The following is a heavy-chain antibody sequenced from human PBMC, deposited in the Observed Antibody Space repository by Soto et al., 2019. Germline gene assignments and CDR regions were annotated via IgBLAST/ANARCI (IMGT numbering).Heavy chain of an antibody. CDR2: INHSGST. V-gene: IGHV4-34*01. J-gene: IGHJ4*02. CDR1: GGSFSGYY. Sequence: SESLSLTCAVYGGSFSGYYRRWIRQPPGKGLEWIGEINHSGSTNYNPYLKSRVSIQVDTSKSPFSLKLSSVTAADTAVYYCARAHDFWGGRQQPIDSWGQGSLVTATS. CDR3: ARAHDFWGGRQQPIDS. D-gene: IGHD3-3*01.